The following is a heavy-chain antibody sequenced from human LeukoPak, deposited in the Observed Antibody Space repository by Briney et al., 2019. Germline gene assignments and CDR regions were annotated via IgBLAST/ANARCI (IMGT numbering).Heavy chain of an antibody. CDR3: AREVNYYYYMDV. Sequence: SETLSLTCTVSGGSISSGGYYWSWIRQPPGKGLEWIGYIYHSGSTYYNPSLKSRVTISVDRSKNQFSLKLSSVTAADTAVYYCAREVNYYYYMDVWGKGTTVTVSS. CDR1: GGSISSGGYY. V-gene: IGHV4-30-2*01. D-gene: IGHD4-11*01. CDR2: IYHSGST. J-gene: IGHJ6*03.